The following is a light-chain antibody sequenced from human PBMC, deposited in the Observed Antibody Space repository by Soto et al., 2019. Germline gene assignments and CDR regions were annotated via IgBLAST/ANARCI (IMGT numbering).Light chain of an antibody. CDR2: DAS. CDR3: QQYRSSWT. V-gene: IGKV1-5*01. J-gene: IGKJ1*01. CDR1: QSISSW. Sequence: DIQMTQSRSTLSASVGDRVTITCRDSQSISSWLALYQQKPGKAPKLLIYDASSLESVVPSRFSGSGSGTEFTLTISSLQPDDFATYYCQQYRSSWTFGQGTKVDIK.